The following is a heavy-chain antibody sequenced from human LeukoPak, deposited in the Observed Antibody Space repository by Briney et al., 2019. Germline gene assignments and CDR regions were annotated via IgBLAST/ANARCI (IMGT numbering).Heavy chain of an antibody. D-gene: IGHD5-12*01. J-gene: IGHJ6*04. V-gene: IGHV3-33*01. Sequence: GGSLRLSCAASGFTFSSYGMHWVRQAPGKGLEWVAVIWYDGSNKYYADSVKGRFTISRDNSKNTLYLQMNSLRAEDTAVYYCAREREWSGYENGMDVWGKGTTVTVSS. CDR2: IWYDGSNK. CDR1: GFTFSSYG. CDR3: AREREWSGYENGMDV.